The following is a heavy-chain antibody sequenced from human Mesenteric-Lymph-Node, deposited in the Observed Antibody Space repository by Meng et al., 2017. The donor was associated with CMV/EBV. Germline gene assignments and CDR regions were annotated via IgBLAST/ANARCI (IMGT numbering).Heavy chain of an antibody. J-gene: IGHJ6*02. CDR1: GFTFSDYH. CDR3: ARGAVPAAIRYYYYYGMDV. D-gene: IGHD2-2*02. Sequence: GESLKISCEASGFTFSDYHMSWIRQAPGKGLEWVSYISASGRTIYYADSVEGRFTISRDNSKNTLYLQMNSLRAEDTAVYYCARGAVPAAIRYYYYYGMDVWGQGTTVTVSS. CDR2: ISASGRTI. V-gene: IGHV3-11*04.